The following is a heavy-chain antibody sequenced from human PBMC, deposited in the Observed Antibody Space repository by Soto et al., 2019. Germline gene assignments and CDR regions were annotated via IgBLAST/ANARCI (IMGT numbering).Heavy chain of an antibody. J-gene: IGHJ4*02. Sequence: PWETLSLGCFMSGDSTGNYYWSWIGQSPGKGLEWIGYISYSGNTNYNPSLKSLGTRSVGTSMYQHSLKGTSVTTADSAMYYCACLRGNRGGTIDSRGQGSQVIGSS. D-gene: IGHD1-1*01. V-gene: IGHV4-59*01. CDR1: GDSTGNYY. CDR3: ACLRGNRGGTIDS. CDR2: ISYSGNT.